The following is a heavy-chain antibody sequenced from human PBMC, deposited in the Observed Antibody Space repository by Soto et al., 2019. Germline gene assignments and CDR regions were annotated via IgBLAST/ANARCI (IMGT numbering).Heavy chain of an antibody. V-gene: IGHV3-30-3*01. CDR2: ISYDGNNR. CDR1: GFTFSSHA. Sequence: GRSLRLSCPASGFTFSSHAMHWVRQAPGKGLEWVAVISYDGNNRYYADSVKDRFTISRDNSKNTLYLQMNSLRAENTAVYYCASVRSLQLVTPLFYYYYGMDVWGQGTTVTVSS. CDR3: ASVRSLQLVTPLFYYYYGMDV. J-gene: IGHJ6*02. D-gene: IGHD6-13*01.